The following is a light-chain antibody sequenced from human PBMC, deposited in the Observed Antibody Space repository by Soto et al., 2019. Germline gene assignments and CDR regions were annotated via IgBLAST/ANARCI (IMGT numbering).Light chain of an antibody. Sequence: QSALTQPASVSGSPGQSITISCTGTNSDVGAHNFVSWYQQHPDKAPKLMIYELTYRPSGVSDRFLGSKSGNTASLTISGLQADDEADYYCSSYATGNTYVFGSGTKVTVL. CDR1: NSDVGAHNF. CDR2: ELT. J-gene: IGLJ1*01. V-gene: IGLV2-14*01. CDR3: SSYATGNTYV.